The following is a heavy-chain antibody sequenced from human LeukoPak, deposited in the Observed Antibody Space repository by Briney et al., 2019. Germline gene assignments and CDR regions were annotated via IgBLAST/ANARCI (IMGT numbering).Heavy chain of an antibody. CDR2: ISSSGSNI. J-gene: IGHJ3*02. CDR3: ARDSFRVGTTTSEAFDI. D-gene: IGHD1-26*01. Sequence: GGSLRLSCAASGFTFSDYYMSWIRQAPGKGLEWVSYISSSGSNIYYADSMKGRFTISRDNAKNSLYLQMNSLRAEDTAVYYCARDSFRVGTTTSEAFDIWGQGTMVTVSS. V-gene: IGHV3-11*01. CDR1: GFTFSDYY.